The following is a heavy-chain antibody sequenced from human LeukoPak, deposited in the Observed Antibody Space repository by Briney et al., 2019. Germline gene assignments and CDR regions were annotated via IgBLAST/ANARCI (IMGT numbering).Heavy chain of an antibody. CDR3: ARPRAVRGVTKWDYMDV. CDR2: IYPGDSDT. Sequence: GASRKISCKGSGYSFTSYWIGWVRQMPGKGLEWMGIIYPGDSDTRYSPSFQGQVTISADKSISTAYLQWSSLKASDTAMYYCARPRAVRGVTKWDYMDVWGKGTTVTVSS. J-gene: IGHJ6*03. CDR1: GYSFTSYW. V-gene: IGHV5-51*01. D-gene: IGHD3-10*01.